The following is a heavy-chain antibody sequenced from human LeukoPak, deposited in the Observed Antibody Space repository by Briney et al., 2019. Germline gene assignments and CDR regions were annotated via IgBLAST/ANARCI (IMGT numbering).Heavy chain of an antibody. D-gene: IGHD2-15*01. CDR3: ARDVAANWQWNWFDP. V-gene: IGHV4-61*02. J-gene: IGHJ5*02. CDR1: GGSISSGSYY. Sequence: SETLSLTCTVSGGSISSGSYYWSWIRQPAGKGLEWIGRIYTSGSTNYNPSLKSRVTISVDTSKNQFSLKLSSVTAADTAVYYCARDVAANWQWNWFDPWGQGTLVTASS. CDR2: IYTSGST.